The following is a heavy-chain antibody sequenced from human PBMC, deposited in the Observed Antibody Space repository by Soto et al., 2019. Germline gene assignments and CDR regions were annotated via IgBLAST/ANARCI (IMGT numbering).Heavy chain of an antibody. CDR2: INPSGGST. CDR1: GYTFTSYY. D-gene: IGHD3-3*01. Sequence: ATVKVSCKASGYTFTSYYMHWVRQAPGQGLEWMGIINPSGGSTSYAQKFQGRVTMTRDTSTSTVYMELSSLRSEDTAVYYCARDRTIFGVLGAFDIWGQGTMVTVSS. V-gene: IGHV1-46*03. J-gene: IGHJ3*02. CDR3: ARDRTIFGVLGAFDI.